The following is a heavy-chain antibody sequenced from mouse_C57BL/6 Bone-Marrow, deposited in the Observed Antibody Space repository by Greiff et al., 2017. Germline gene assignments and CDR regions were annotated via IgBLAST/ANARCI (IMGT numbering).Heavy chain of an antibody. CDR3: ATRTGARGAMDY. V-gene: IGHV1-54*01. Sequence: QVQLKESGAELVRPGTSVKVSCKASGYAFTNYLIEWVKQRPGQGLVWIGVINPGSGGTNYNEKFKGKATLTADKSSSTAYMQLSSLTSEDSAVYFCATRTGARGAMDYWGQGTSVTVSS. D-gene: IGHD3-3*01. CDR2: INPGSGGT. J-gene: IGHJ4*01. CDR1: GYAFTNYL.